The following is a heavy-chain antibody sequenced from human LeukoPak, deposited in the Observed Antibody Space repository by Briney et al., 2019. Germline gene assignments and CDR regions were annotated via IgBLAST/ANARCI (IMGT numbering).Heavy chain of an antibody. CDR3: AKGWEFRVVIPAAVS. CDR2: ISGSGEST. V-gene: IGHV3-23*01. D-gene: IGHD3-3*01. Sequence: GGSLRLSCEGSGFIFSSYAMTWGRQAPGQGLQWVSSISGSGESTYYADSMKGRFTISRDNSKNTLSLQMNSLRAEDTAVYFCAKGWEFRVVIPAAVSWGQGTLVTVSS. CDR1: GFIFSSYA. J-gene: IGHJ5*02.